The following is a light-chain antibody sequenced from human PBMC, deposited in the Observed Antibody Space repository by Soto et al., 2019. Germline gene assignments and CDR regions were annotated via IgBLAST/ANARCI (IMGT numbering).Light chain of an antibody. V-gene: IGKV3-15*01. CDR3: QQYHIWWT. CDR1: QSVSSY. Sequence: EIVLTQSPATLSLSPGERATLSCRASQSVSSYLAWYQQKPGQAPRLLIYDASTRATGIPARFSGSGSGTEFTLTISSLQSEDFAVYYCQQYHIWWTFGQGTKVDIK. CDR2: DAS. J-gene: IGKJ1*01.